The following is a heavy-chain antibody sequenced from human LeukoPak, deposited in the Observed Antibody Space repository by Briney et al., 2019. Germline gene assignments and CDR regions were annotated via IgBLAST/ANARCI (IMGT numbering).Heavy chain of an antibody. J-gene: IGHJ3*01. CDR1: GFPFSSYA. V-gene: IGHV3-23*01. CDR3: VKDSSTTSWYFAFDV. Sequence: GGSLRLSCAASGFPFSSYAMTWVRQAPGKGLEWVSSFGLYGGTTHYADSVKGRFTISRDNSKNTLYLQMTSLRADDTAVYYCVKDSSTTSWYFAFDVWAKGQWSPSLQ. D-gene: IGHD2-2*01. CDR2: FGLYGGTT.